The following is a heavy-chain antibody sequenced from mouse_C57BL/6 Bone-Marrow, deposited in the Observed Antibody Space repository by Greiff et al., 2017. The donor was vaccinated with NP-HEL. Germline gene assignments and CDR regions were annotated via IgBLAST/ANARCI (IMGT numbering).Heavy chain of an antibody. CDR2: IHPSDSDT. V-gene: IGHV1-74*01. Sequence: QVQLHQPGAELVKPGASVKVSCKASGYTFTSYWMHWVKQRPGQGLEWIGRIHPSDSDTNYNQKFKGKATLTVDKSSSTAYMQLSSLTSEDSAVYYCAMPALLRWGYFDVWGTGTTVTVSS. J-gene: IGHJ1*03. CDR1: GYTFTSYW. D-gene: IGHD1-1*01. CDR3: AMPALLRWGYFDV.